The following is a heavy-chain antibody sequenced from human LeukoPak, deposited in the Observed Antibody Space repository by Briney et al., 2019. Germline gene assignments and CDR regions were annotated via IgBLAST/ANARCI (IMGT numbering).Heavy chain of an antibody. J-gene: IGHJ6*02. CDR2: VSWSGGTT. CDR3: AKDRGCDFSSGMDD. D-gene: IGHD5-12*01. V-gene: IGHV3-23*01. CDR1: GFVFSSYA. Sequence: PGGSLRLSCAASGFVFSSYAMSWVRQAPGKGLQWLSSVSWSGGTTFFADSVKGRFTISRDNSKNAMYLQMSSLRVDDTAVYFCAKDRGCDFSSGMDDWGQGTTLIVS.